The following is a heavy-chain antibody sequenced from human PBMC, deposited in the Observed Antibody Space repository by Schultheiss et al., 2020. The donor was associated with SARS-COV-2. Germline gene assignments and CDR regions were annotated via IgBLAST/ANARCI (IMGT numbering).Heavy chain of an antibody. J-gene: IGHJ4*02. CDR3: ARNAARLITRAQFDY. CDR2: IGTAGDT. Sequence: GGSLRLSCAASGFTFSSYAMSWVRQATGKGLEWVSAIGTAGDTYYPGSVEGRFTISRDNSKNTLYLQMNSLRVEDTAVYYCARNAARLITRAQFDYWGQGTLVTVSS. CDR1: GFTFSSYA. V-gene: IGHV3-13*01. D-gene: IGHD6-6*01.